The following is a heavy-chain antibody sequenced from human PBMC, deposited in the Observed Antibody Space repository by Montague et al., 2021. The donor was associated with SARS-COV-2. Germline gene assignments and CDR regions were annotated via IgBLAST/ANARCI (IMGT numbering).Heavy chain of an antibody. V-gene: IGHV3-20*04. CDR3: ARLRDSGAYWAPGAY. Sequence: SLRLSCAASGFIYDDYGMNWVRQGPGKGLEWVSSINWNGDTTRYADSVRGRFIISRDNAKKSLYLQINSLRVNDTALYYCARLRDSGAYWAPGAYWGQGALVTVSS. D-gene: IGHD3-22*01. J-gene: IGHJ4*02. CDR2: INWNGDTT. CDR1: GFIYDDYG.